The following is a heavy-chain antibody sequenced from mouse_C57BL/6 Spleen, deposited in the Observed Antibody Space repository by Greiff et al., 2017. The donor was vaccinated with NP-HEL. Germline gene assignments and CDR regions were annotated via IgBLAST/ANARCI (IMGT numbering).Heavy chain of an antibody. CDR2: IDPETGGT. CDR1: GYTFTDYE. CDR3: TRWGPYAMDY. V-gene: IGHV1-15*01. J-gene: IGHJ4*01. Sequence: QVQLQQSGAELVRPGASVTLSCKASGYTFTDYEMHWVKQTPVHGLEWIGAIDPETGGTAYNQKVKGKAILTADKSSSTAYMELRSLTSEDSAVYYCTRWGPYAMDYWGQGTSVTVSS.